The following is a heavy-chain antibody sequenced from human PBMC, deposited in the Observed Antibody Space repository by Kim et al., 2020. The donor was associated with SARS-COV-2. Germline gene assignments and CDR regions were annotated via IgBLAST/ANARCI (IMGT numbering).Heavy chain of an antibody. Sequence: GESLKISCQASGYGLSSYWIGWVRQVPGKGLEWVGITFPVDSDTKFSPSFQGHVSISADKTTSTAYLRWTSLKTSDTAIYFCVRSPLLWFGEPTMLYFD. CDR2: TFPVDSDT. J-gene: IGHJ4*01. V-gene: IGHV5-51*01. D-gene: IGHD3-10*01. CDR1: GYGLSSYW. CDR3: VRSPLLWFGEPTMLYFD.